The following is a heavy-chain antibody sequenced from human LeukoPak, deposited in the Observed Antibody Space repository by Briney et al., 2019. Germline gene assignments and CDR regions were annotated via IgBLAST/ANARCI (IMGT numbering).Heavy chain of an antibody. J-gene: IGHJ4*02. CDR2: ISGSGGST. CDR3: AKGPGIAAAGTRD. CDR1: GFTFSSYW. V-gene: IGHV3-23*01. D-gene: IGHD6-13*01. Sequence: GGSLRLSCAASGFTFSSYWMHWVRQAPGKGLEWVSAISGSGGSTYYADSVKGRFTISRDNSKNTLYLQMNSLRAEDTAVYYCAKGPGIAAAGTRDWGQGTLATVSS.